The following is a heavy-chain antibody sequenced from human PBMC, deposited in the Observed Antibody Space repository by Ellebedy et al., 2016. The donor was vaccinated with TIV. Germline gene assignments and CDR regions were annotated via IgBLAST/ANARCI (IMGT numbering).Heavy chain of an antibody. Sequence: GESLKISCKGSGYSFTKYWIGWVRQMPGQGLEWLGIINPDDSDTRYSPSFKGQVTISVDKSINTAYLQWSSLKPSDTAMYFCARPFCSGLRCYFGEFFFDYWGQGTLVTVSS. CDR1: GYSFTKYW. CDR2: INPDDSDT. V-gene: IGHV5-51*01. CDR3: ARPFCSGLRCYFGEFFFDY. D-gene: IGHD2-15*01. J-gene: IGHJ4*02.